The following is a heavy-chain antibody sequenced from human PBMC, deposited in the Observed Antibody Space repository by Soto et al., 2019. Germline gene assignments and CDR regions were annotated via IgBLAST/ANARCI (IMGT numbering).Heavy chain of an antibody. Sequence: QVQLQESGPGLVKPSQTLSLTCTVSGGSISSSNYYWSWIRQPPGKGLEWIGFISYSGSTYYSTSLKSRVTISVDTSKSQSSLNLSFVTAADTAVYYCATMGTPATGLYFFDYWGQGSLVTVSS. CDR3: ATMGTPATGLYFFDY. D-gene: IGHD2-15*01. V-gene: IGHV4-30-4*01. J-gene: IGHJ4*02. CDR1: GGSISSSNYY. CDR2: ISYSGST.